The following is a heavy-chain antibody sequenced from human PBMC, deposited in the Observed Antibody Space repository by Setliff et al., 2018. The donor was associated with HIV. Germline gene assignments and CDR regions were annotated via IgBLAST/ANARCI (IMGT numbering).Heavy chain of an antibody. J-gene: IGHJ1*01. Sequence: GASVKVSCKASGYSFTSYYIHWVRQAPGQGLEWMGWMNPNSGNTGYAQKFQGRVTMTRDTSISTAYMELSSLRSEDTAVYYCARDWEARADYYDTSGQAQYFQHWGQGTLVTVSS. D-gene: IGHD3-22*01. CDR1: GYSFTSYY. V-gene: IGHV1-8*01. CDR2: MNPNSGNT. CDR3: ARDWEARADYYDTSGQAQYFQH.